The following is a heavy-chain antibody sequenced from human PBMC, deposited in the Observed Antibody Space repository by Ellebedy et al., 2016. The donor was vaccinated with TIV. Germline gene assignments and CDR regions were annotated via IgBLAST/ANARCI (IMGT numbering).Heavy chain of an antibody. V-gene: IGHV3-33*01. CDR3: ARGSQFRNWLDP. J-gene: IGHJ5*02. CDR2: IWYDGSYK. CDR1: GFTFSSYG. Sequence: GGSLRLSXAASGFTFSSYGMHWVRQAPGKGLEWVAVIWYDGSYKYYLDFVKGRFTISRDNSKNTLYLQMNSLRVEDTAVYYCARGSQFRNWLDPWGQGTLVTVSS. D-gene: IGHD1-26*01.